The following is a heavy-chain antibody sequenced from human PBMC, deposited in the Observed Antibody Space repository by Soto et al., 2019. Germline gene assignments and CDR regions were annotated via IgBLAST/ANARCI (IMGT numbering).Heavy chain of an antibody. Sequence: QLQLQESGSGLVKPSQTLSLTCAVSGGSISSGGYSWSWIRQPPGKGLEWIGYIYHSGSTYYNPSLKSRVTISVDRSTNQFSLKLSSVTAADTAVYYCARKGSTSLIGNWFDPWGQGTLVTVSS. CDR2: IYHSGST. CDR3: ARKGSTSLIGNWFDP. CDR1: GGSISSGGYS. V-gene: IGHV4-30-2*01. J-gene: IGHJ5*02. D-gene: IGHD2-2*01.